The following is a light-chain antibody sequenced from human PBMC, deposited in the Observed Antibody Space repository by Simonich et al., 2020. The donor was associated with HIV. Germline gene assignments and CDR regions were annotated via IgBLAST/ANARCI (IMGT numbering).Light chain of an antibody. CDR3: MQGIRLPLT. J-gene: IGKJ4*01. CDR2: EVS. CDR1: HSLLHRDGKTS. Sequence: DIVMTQSPLSLSVTPGQPASISCKSRHSLLHRDGKTSVHWYLQKPGQSQQLLIYEVSCRFSGVPDRFSGSGSGTDFTLKISRVEAEDVGFYYCMQGIRLPLTFGGGTKVEIK. V-gene: IGKV2-29*03.